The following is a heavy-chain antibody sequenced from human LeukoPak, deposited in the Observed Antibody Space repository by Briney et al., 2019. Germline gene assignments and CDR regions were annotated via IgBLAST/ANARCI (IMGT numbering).Heavy chain of an antibody. CDR2: INPNSGGT. D-gene: IGHD2-8*01. CDR1: GYIFTVYY. Sequence: ASVKVSCKASGYIFTVYYMHWVRQAPGQGLEWMGWINPNSGGTNYAQKFQGRVTMTRDTSISTAYMELSRLTSDDTAVYFCARGLPLGYCTYGVCYPPKHFDFWGQGTLVTVSS. CDR3: ARGLPLGYCTYGVCYPPKHFDF. J-gene: IGHJ4*02. V-gene: IGHV1-2*02.